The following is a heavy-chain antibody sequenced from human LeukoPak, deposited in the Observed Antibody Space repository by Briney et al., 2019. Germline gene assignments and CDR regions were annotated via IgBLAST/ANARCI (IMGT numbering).Heavy chain of an antibody. V-gene: IGHV3-9*01. CDR2: ISWNSGNI. CDR3: AKRGSSGYFDL. D-gene: IGHD6-19*01. CDR1: GFTFDDYA. Sequence: PGRSLRLSCAASGFTFDDYAMHWVRQAPGKGLEWVSGISWNSGNIGYADSVKGRFTTSRDYAKNSLYLQMNSLRAEDTAVYYCAKRGSSGYFDLWGRGTLVTVSS. J-gene: IGHJ2*01.